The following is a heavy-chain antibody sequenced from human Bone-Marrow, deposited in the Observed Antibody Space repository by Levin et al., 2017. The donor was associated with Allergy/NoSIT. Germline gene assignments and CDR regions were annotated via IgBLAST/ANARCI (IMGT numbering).Heavy chain of an antibody. CDR2: INPSGGST. D-gene: IGHD3-22*01. CDR1: GYTFTSYY. V-gene: IGHV1-46*01. CDR3: AGADYYDSSGYAFDI. Sequence: ASVKVSCKASGYTFTSYYMHWVRQAPGQGLEWMGIINPSGGSTSYAQKFQGRVTMTRDTSTSTVYMELSSLRSEDTAVYYCAGADYYDSSGYAFDIWGQGTMVTVSS. J-gene: IGHJ3*02.